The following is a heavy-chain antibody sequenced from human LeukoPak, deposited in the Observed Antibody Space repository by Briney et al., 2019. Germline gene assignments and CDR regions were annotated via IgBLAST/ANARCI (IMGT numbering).Heavy chain of an antibody. V-gene: IGHV3-48*04. Sequence: GGSLRLSCVASGFTFSGYTMNWVRQAPGKGLEWISYISSGGTTIYEADSVKGRFTISRDNAKNSLYLHMSSLRADDTAVYYCAGLSWYLWGQGTLVTVSS. CDR1: GFTFSGYT. D-gene: IGHD6-13*01. J-gene: IGHJ5*02. CDR3: AGLSWYL. CDR2: ISSGGTTI.